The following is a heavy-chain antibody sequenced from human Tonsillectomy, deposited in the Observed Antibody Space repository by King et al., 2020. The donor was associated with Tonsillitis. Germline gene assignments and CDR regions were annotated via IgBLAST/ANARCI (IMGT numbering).Heavy chain of an antibody. J-gene: IGHJ3*02. CDR2: IRSKAYGGTT. CDR3: TRDSGYSRSYYLSGAFEI. D-gene: IGHD3-10*01. CDR1: GFTFGDYV. Sequence: VQLVESGGGLVQPGRSLRLSCTASGFTFGDYVMSWFRQAPGKGLEWVGFIRSKAYGGTTEYAASVKGRFTISRDDSKSIAYLQMNSLKTEDTAVYYCTRDSGYSRSYYLSGAFEIWGQGKMGTVS. V-gene: IGHV3-49*03.